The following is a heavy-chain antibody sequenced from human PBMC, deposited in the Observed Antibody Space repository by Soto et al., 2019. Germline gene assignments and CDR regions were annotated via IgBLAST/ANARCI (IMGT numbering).Heavy chain of an antibody. CDR3: ASPRTTVTTRVWSYMDV. CDR1: GGSISSSSYY. D-gene: IGHD4-17*01. J-gene: IGHJ6*03. CDR2: IYYSGST. V-gene: IGHV4-39*01. Sequence: QLQLQESGPGLVKPSETLSLTCTVSGGSISSSSYYWGWIRQPPGKGLEWIGSIYYSGSTYYNPSLKRRVTLSVDTSKNQFSLKLSSVTAADTAVYYCASPRTTVTTRVWSYMDVWGKGTTVTVSS.